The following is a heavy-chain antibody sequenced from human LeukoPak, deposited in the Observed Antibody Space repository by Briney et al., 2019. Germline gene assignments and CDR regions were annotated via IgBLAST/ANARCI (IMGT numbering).Heavy chain of an antibody. J-gene: IGHJ4*02. D-gene: IGHD3-10*01. V-gene: IGHV1-18*01. CDR2: ISAYNGNT. Sequence: ASVKVSCKASGYTFTSYGISWVRQAPGQGLEWMGWISAYNGNTNYAQKLQGRVTMTTDTSTSTAYMEPRSLRSDDTAVYYCARDTTMVRGVTTRGGYPDYWGQGTLVTVSS. CDR3: ARDTTMVRGVTTRGGYPDY. CDR1: GYTFTSYG.